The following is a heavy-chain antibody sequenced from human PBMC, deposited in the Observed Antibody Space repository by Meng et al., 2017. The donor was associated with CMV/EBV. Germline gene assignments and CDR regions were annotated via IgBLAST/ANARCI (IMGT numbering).Heavy chain of an antibody. CDR1: GGSFSGYY. V-gene: IGHV4-34*01. Sequence: SETLSLTCAVYGGSFSGYYWSWIRQPPGKGLEWIGEINHSGSTNYNPSLKSRVTISVDTSKNQFSLKLSSVTAADTAVYYCARSLVVPAAILSYYYGMDVWGQGTTVTVS. CDR2: INHSGST. D-gene: IGHD2-2*02. J-gene: IGHJ6*02. CDR3: ARSLVVPAAILSYYYGMDV.